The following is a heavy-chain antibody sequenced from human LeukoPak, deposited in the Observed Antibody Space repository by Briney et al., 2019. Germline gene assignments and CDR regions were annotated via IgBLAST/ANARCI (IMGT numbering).Heavy chain of an antibody. J-gene: IGHJ4*02. V-gene: IGHV3-48*03. CDR1: GFTFSSYE. D-gene: IGHD3-22*01. CDR3: ARDKEIAAAGTGYYDSSGLFDY. CDR2: ISSSGSTI. Sequence: GGSLRLSCAASGFTFSSYEMNWVRQAPGKGLEWVSYISSSGSTIYYADSVKGRFTISRDNAKNSLYLQMNSLRAEDTAVYYCARDKEIAAAGTGYYDSSGLFDYWGQGTLVTVSS.